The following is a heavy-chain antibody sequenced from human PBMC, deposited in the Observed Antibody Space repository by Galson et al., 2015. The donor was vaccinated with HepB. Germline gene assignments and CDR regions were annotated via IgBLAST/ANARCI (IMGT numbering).Heavy chain of an antibody. D-gene: IGHD1-1*01. CDR3: ARRGTSKYFDY. V-gene: IGHV3-11*01. Sequence: SLRLSCAASGFTFSDYYMSWIRQAPGKGLEWLSYMSSSGSSISYADSVRGRITISRDNAQSSLYLQINSLRVEDTAVYFCARRGTSKYFDYWGQGTLITVSS. CDR1: GFTFSDYY. CDR2: MSSSGSSI. J-gene: IGHJ4*02.